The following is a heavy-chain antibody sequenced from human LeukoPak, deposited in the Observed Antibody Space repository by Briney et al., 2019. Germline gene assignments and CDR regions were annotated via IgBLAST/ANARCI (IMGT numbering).Heavy chain of an antibody. D-gene: IGHD6-19*01. Sequence: SVKVSRKASGGTFSSYAISWVRQAPGQGLEWMGGIIPIFGTANYAQKFQGRVTITADKSTSTAYMELSSLRSEDTAVYYCARATVAGTGVDIWGQGTMVTVSS. CDR3: ARATVAGTGVDI. CDR1: GGTFSSYA. J-gene: IGHJ3*02. CDR2: IIPIFGTA. V-gene: IGHV1-69*06.